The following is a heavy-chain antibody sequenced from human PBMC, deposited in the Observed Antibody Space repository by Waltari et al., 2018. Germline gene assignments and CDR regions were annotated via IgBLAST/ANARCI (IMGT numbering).Heavy chain of an antibody. CDR3: ARGSIADTSPPSLDY. V-gene: IGHV4-39*07. Sequence: QLQLQESGPGLVKPSETLSLTCTVSGGSISSSSYYWGWIRQPPGKGLEWIGSIYYSGSTYYNPSLKSRVTISVDTSKNQFSLKLSSVTAADTAVYYCARGSIADTSPPSLDYWGQVTLVTVSS. CDR1: GGSISSSSYY. CDR2: IYYSGST. J-gene: IGHJ4*02. D-gene: IGHD6-6*01.